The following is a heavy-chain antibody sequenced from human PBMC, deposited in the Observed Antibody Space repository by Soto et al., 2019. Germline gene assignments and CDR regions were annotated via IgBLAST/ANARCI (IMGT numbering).Heavy chain of an antibody. CDR3: ASGEGDSRALQYSWFDP. CDR2: INAGNGNT. J-gene: IGHJ5*02. V-gene: IGHV1-3*01. CDR1: GYTFTSYA. Sequence: QVQLVQSGAEVKKPGASVKVSCKASGYTFTSYAMHWVRQAPGQRLEWMGWINAGNGNTKYSQKFQGRVTITRDTSASTAYMELSSLRSEDTAVYYCASGEGDSRALQYSWFDPWGQGTLVTVSS. D-gene: IGHD6-13*01.